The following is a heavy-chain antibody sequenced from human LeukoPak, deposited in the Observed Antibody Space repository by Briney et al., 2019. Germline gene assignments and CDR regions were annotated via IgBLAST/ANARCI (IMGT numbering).Heavy chain of an antibody. Sequence: ASVKVSCKASGYTFTSYGISWVRQAPGQGLEWMGWISVYNGNTNYAQKLQGRVTMATDTSTSTAYMELRSLRSDDTAVYYCARTWEVLSFWDYWGQGTLVTVSS. J-gene: IGHJ4*02. D-gene: IGHD1-26*01. CDR2: ISVYNGNT. CDR3: ARTWEVLSFWDY. V-gene: IGHV1-18*01. CDR1: GYTFTSYG.